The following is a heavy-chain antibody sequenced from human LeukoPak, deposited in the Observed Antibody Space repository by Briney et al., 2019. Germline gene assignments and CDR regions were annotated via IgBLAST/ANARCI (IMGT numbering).Heavy chain of an antibody. Sequence: GGSLRLSFAASGFTFSGYAMSWVRQAPGKGLEWVSAISGSGGSTYYADSVKGRFTISRDNSKNTLYLQMNSLRAEDTAVYYCAKSLGFPDLYSSGWYEWGWFDPWGQGTLVTVSS. D-gene: IGHD6-19*01. V-gene: IGHV3-23*01. CDR2: ISGSGGST. CDR3: AKSLGFPDLYSSGWYEWGWFDP. J-gene: IGHJ5*02. CDR1: GFTFSGYA.